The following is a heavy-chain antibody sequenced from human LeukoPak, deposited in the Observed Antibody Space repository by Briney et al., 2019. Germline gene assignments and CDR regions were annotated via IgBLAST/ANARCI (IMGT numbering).Heavy chain of an antibody. D-gene: IGHD1-26*01. CDR1: GFIFGTYG. V-gene: IGHV3-33*01. Sequence: GSLRLSCAASGFIFGTYGMHWVRQAPGKGLEWVAVIWYDGSTKYYVDSVKGRFTISRDNSKNTLYLQMNSLRVEDTAAYYCARASGSYDYWGQGTLVTVSS. CDR2: IWYDGSTK. J-gene: IGHJ4*02. CDR3: ARASGSYDY.